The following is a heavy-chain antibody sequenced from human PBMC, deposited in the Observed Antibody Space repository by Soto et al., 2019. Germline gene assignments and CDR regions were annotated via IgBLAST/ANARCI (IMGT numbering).Heavy chain of an antibody. CDR2: IIPIFGKP. V-gene: IGHV1-69*01. Sequence: QVQLVQSGAEVKKPGSSVKVSCKASGGTFSSYAISWVRQAPGQGLEWMGGIIPIFGKPNYAQKFQGRVTITADEFTSTGYMELRSLRSDDTAVYYCARDGALYDSSGYYFLYWGQGTLVAVSS. CDR1: GGTFSSYA. J-gene: IGHJ4*02. CDR3: ARDGALYDSSGYYFLY. D-gene: IGHD3-22*01.